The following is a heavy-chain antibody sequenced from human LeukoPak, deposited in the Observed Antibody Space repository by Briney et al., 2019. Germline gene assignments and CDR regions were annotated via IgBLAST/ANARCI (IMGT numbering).Heavy chain of an antibody. J-gene: IGHJ4*02. CDR3: ARDDYSSSWYKLDY. V-gene: IGHV1-69*05. CDR1: GGTFSSYA. Sequence: ASVKVSCKASGGTFSSYAISRVRQAPGQGLEWMGGVIPIFGTANYAQKFQGRVTITTDESTSTAYMELSSLRSEDTAVYYCARDDYSSSWYKLDYWGQGTLVTVSS. D-gene: IGHD6-13*01. CDR2: VIPIFGTA.